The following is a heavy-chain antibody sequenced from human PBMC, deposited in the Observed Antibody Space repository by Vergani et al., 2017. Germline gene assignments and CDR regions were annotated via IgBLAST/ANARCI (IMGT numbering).Heavy chain of an antibody. CDR3: ATKSCGTPGCQIGYFRE. Sequence: QVHMVESGGGVVQPGRSLRLSCVVSGFTSSYYGMHWVRQAPGKGLEWVAVISYDGPQKYYADSVKGRFTISRDNSKSTLYLQMNRLRTEDTAVYYCATKSCGTPGCQIGYFREWGQGTLVTVSS. J-gene: IGHJ1*01. D-gene: IGHD1-1*01. V-gene: IGHV3-30*03. CDR1: GFTSSYYG. CDR2: ISYDGPQK.